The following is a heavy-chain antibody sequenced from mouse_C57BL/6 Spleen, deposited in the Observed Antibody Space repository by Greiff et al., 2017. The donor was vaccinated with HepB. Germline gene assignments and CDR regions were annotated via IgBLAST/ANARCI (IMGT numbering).Heavy chain of an antibody. CDR1: GFTFSSYT. V-gene: IGHV5-9*01. Sequence: EVKLVESGGGLVKPGGSLKLSCAASGFTFSSYTMSWVRQTPEKRLEWVATISGGGGNTYYPDSVKGRFTISRDNAKNTLYLQMSSLRSEDTALYYCARQRAGPYAMDYWGQGTSVTVSS. CDR2: ISGGGGNT. D-gene: IGHD3-3*01. J-gene: IGHJ4*01. CDR3: ARQRAGPYAMDY.